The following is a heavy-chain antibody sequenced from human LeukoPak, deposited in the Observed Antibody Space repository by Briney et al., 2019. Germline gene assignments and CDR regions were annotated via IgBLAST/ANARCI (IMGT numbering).Heavy chain of an antibody. CDR2: IYYSGST. CDR1: GGSISSYY. CDR3: ARRNRYSNYLGYYYYGMDV. D-gene: IGHD4-4*01. Sequence: SETLSLTCTVPGGSISSYYWSWIRQPPGKGLEWIGYIYYSGSTNYNPSLKSRVTISVDTSKNQFSLRLSSVTAADTAVYYCARRNRYSNYLGYYYYGMDVWGQGTTVTVSS. V-gene: IGHV4-59*01. J-gene: IGHJ6*02.